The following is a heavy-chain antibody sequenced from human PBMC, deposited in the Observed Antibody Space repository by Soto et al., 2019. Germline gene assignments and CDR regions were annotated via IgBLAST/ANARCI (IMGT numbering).Heavy chain of an antibody. Sequence: EVQLLESGGGSVQPGGSLRLSCAASGFTFSSYAMSWVRQAPGKGLEWVSGISGSGGSTSYVDSVKGRFTISRDNSKNTLYLQMNSLRAEDTAVYYCARDFGYNYGYDAFDIWGQGTMVTVSS. CDR1: GFTFSSYA. CDR2: ISGSGGST. V-gene: IGHV3-23*01. J-gene: IGHJ3*02. D-gene: IGHD5-18*01. CDR3: ARDFGYNYGYDAFDI.